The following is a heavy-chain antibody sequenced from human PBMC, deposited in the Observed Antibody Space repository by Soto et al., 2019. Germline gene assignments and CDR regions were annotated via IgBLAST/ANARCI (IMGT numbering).Heavy chain of an antibody. CDR3: AKSQTVRGVISRDYNWFDP. Sequence: GGSLRLSCAASGFTFSSYAMSWVRQAPGKGLEWVSAISGSGGSTYYADSVKGRFTISRDNSKNTLYLQMNSLRAEDTAVYYCAKSQTVRGVISRDYNWFDPWGQGTLVTVSS. V-gene: IGHV3-23*01. CDR1: GFTFSSYA. J-gene: IGHJ5*02. D-gene: IGHD3-10*01. CDR2: ISGSGGST.